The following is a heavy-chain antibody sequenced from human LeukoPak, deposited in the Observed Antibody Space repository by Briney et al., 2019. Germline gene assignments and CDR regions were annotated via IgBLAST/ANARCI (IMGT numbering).Heavy chain of an antibody. D-gene: IGHD2-2*01. V-gene: IGHV1-18*01. J-gene: IGHJ5*02. CDR3: ARSTVVPDWFDP. CDR2: ISAYNGNT. Sequence: ASVKVSCKASGYTFTSYGISWVRQAPGQGLEWMGWISAYNGNTNYAQKIQGRVTMTTDTSTSTAYMELRSLRSDDTAVYYCARSTVVPDWFDPWGQGTLVTVSS. CDR1: GYTFTSYG.